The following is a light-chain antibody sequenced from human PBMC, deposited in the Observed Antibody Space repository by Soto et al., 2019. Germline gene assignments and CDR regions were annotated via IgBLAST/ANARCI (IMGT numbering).Light chain of an antibody. CDR3: QQRVNWPPT. Sequence: EVVLTQSPASLSFSPGDRATLSCRADQSVSDYLAWYQQKPGQPPRLLFFDASSRASGVPHRFSAGGSGTDFTLIISSLQTEDFAVYYCQQRVNWPPTFGGGTKVEI. V-gene: IGKV3-11*01. J-gene: IGKJ4*01. CDR2: DAS. CDR1: QSVSDY.